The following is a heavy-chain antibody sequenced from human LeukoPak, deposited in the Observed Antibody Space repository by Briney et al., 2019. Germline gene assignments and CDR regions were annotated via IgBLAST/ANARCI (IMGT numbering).Heavy chain of an antibody. D-gene: IGHD3-3*02. CDR3: TTGIRGD. CDR2: IQSKTDGGKT. V-gene: IGHV3-15*07. Sequence: PGGSLRLSCAASGFIVTNAWMNWVRQAPGKGLEWVGRIQSKTDGGKTDYAAPVKGRFTISRDDSENTLYLQMNSLKTEDTAIYYCTTGIRGDWGQGTLVTVSS. J-gene: IGHJ4*02. CDR1: GFIVTNAW.